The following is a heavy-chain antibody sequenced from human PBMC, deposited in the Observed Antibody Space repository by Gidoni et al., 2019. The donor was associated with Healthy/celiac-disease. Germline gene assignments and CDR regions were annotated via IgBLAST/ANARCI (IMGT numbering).Heavy chain of an antibody. CDR1: GGSISSSSYY. J-gene: IGHJ6*02. V-gene: IGHV4-39*01. D-gene: IGHD6-6*01. CDR2: IYYSGRT. CDR3: ARPSQEIAARQSYYYGMDV. Sequence: QLQLQESGPGLVKPSETLSLTCTVSGGSISSSSYYWGWIRQPPGQGLEWIGSIYYSGRTYYTPSLKSRVTISVDTSKNQFSLKLSSVTAADPAVYYCARPSQEIAARQSYYYGMDVWGQGTTVTVSS.